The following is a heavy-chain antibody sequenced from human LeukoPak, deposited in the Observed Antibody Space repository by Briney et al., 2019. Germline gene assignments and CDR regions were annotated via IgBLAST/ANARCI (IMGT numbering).Heavy chain of an antibody. Sequence: SETLSLTCTVSGDSISSRYYWGWIRQPPGKGLDWIGSIYYSGSTYYNVSLKSRVSISVDTAKNQLSLNLNSVTAADTAVYYCARHWCSGTNCALDYWGQRTLVTVSS. CDR1: GDSISSRYY. CDR3: ARHWCSGTNCALDY. V-gene: IGHV4-39*01. CDR2: IYYSGST. D-gene: IGHD2-2*01. J-gene: IGHJ4*02.